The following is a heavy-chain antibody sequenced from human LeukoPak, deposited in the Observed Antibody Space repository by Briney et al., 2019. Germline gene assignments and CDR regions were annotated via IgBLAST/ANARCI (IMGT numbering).Heavy chain of an antibody. CDR1: GFTFSSYA. Sequence: GGSLRLSCAASGFTFSSYAMHWVRQAPGKGLEWVAVISYDGSNKYYADSVKGRFTISRDNSKNTLYLQMNSLRAGDTAVYYCARDRRSSGWYQRHFDYWGQGTLVTVSS. CDR2: ISYDGSNK. CDR3: ARDRRSSGWYQRHFDY. V-gene: IGHV3-30-3*01. J-gene: IGHJ4*02. D-gene: IGHD6-19*01.